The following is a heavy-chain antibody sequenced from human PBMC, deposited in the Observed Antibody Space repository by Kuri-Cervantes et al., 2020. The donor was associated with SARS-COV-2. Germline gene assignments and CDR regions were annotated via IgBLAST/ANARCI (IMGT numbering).Heavy chain of an antibody. CDR3: AKAGEYCSSTSCGEGYYYYGMDV. J-gene: IGHJ6*02. CDR2: ISYDGGNT. Sequence: GESLKISCAASGFIFSTSGMHWVRQAPGKGLEWVALISYDGGNTYYADSAQGRFTISRDNSEKTLYLQMNSLRAEDTAVYYRAKAGEYCSSTSCGEGYYYYGMDVWGQGTTVTVSS. CDR1: GFIFSTSG. D-gene: IGHD2-2*01. V-gene: IGHV3-30*18.